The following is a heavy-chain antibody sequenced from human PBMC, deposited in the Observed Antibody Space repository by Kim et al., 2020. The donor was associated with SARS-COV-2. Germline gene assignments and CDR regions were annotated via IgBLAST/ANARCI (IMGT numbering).Heavy chain of an antibody. CDR2: ISGSGDST. J-gene: IGHJ4*02. V-gene: IGHV3-23*01. Sequence: GGSLRLSCAASGFSFSSYAMSWVRQAPGKGLEWVSVISGSGDSTYYADSVKGRFTISRDNSKNTLYLQMNSLRAEDTAVYYCAKGGSSGNYYTPPRFDYWGQGTLVTVSS. D-gene: IGHD3-10*01. CDR1: GFSFSSYA. CDR3: AKGGSSGNYYTPPRFDY.